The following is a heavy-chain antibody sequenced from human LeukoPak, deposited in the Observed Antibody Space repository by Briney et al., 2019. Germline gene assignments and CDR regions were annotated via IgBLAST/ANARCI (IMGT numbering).Heavy chain of an antibody. J-gene: IGHJ4*02. D-gene: IGHD6-13*01. CDR2: FDPEDGET. CDR1: GYTLTDLS. V-gene: IGHV1-24*01. CDR3: ALGMRQQLAYFDY. Sequence: ASVKVSCKVSGYTLTDLSMHWVRQAPGKGLEWMGGFDPEDGETIYAQKFQGRVTMTEDTSTDKAYMELSSLRSEDTAVYYCALGMRQQLAYFDYWGQGTLITVSS.